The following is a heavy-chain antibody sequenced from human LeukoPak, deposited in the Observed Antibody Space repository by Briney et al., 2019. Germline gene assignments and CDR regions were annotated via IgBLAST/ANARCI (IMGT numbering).Heavy chain of an antibody. CDR2: IYHSGST. J-gene: IGHJ4*02. D-gene: IGHD6-13*01. Sequence: SETLSLTCTVSGYSISSGYYWGWIRQPPGKGLEWIGSIYHSGSTYYNPSLKSRVTISVDTSKSQFSLKLSSVTAADTAVYYCAGYGSSWYQPRDYWGQGTLVTVSS. V-gene: IGHV4-38-2*02. CDR3: AGYGSSWYQPRDY. CDR1: GYSISSGYY.